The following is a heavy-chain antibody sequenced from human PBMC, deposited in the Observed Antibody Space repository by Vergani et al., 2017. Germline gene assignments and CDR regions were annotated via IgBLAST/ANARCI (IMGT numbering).Heavy chain of an antibody. J-gene: IGHJ5*02. CDR2: SNAGNGNT. Sequence: QVQLVQSGAEVKKPGASVKVSCKASGYTFTSYAMHWVRQAPGQRLEWMGWSNAGNGNTKYSQEFQGRVTITRDTSASTAYMELSRLRSDDTAVYYCARAMSGSYLNWFDPWGQGTLVTVSS. D-gene: IGHD1-26*01. V-gene: IGHV1-3*02. CDR1: GYTFTSYA. CDR3: ARAMSGSYLNWFDP.